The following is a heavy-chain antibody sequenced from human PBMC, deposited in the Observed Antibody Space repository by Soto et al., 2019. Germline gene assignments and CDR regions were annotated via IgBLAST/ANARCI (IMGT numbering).Heavy chain of an antibody. Sequence: PGGSLRLSCAASGFTFSSYSMNWVRQAPGKGLEWVSYISISSSTIYYADSVKGRFTISRDNAKNSRYLQMSSLRDEDTAVYYCARDRYYYDSSGYYGPYGMDVWGQGTTVTVSS. CDR2: ISISSSTI. J-gene: IGHJ6*02. CDR3: ARDRYYYDSSGYYGPYGMDV. V-gene: IGHV3-48*02. CDR1: GFTFSSYS. D-gene: IGHD3-22*01.